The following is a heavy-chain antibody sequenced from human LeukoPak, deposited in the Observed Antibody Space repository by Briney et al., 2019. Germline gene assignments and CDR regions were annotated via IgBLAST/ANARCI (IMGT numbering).Heavy chain of an antibody. V-gene: IGHV3-23*01. J-gene: IGHJ4*02. CDR2: IGGRDGST. CDR1: GFTFSSYG. CDR3: AKGHYYGSGSLDY. D-gene: IGHD3-10*01. Sequence: PGGSLRLSCAASGFTFSSYGMSWVRQAPGKGLGWVSVIGGRDGSTYYADSVKGRFTISRDNSKNTLYVQMNSLRAEDTAVYYCAKGHYYGSGSLDYWGQGTLVTVSS.